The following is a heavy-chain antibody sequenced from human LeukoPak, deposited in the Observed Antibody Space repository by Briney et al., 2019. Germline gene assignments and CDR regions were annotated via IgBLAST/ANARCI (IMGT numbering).Heavy chain of an antibody. Sequence: GRSLRLSCAASGFTFDDYAMHWVRQAPGKGLEWVSGISWNSGSIGYADSVKGRFTISRDNAKNSLYLQMNSLRAEDMALYYCAKDHGYSYGRGFDYWGQGTLVTVSS. D-gene: IGHD5-18*01. V-gene: IGHV3-9*03. CDR2: ISWNSGSI. CDR1: GFTFDDYA. J-gene: IGHJ4*02. CDR3: AKDHGYSYGRGFDY.